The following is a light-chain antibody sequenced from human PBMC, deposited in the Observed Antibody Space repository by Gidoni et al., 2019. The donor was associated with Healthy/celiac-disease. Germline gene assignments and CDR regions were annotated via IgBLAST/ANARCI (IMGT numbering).Light chain of an antibody. CDR3: SSYTSSSTPYV. CDR1: ISDVGGYNY. V-gene: IGLV2-14*03. CDR2: DVS. J-gene: IGLJ1*01. Sequence: QSALTQPASVSGSPGQSITISCTATISDVGGYNYISWYQQHPGKAPKLMIYDVSNRPSGFSNRFSGPTSSNTASLTISGLQAEDEADYYCSSYTSSSTPYVFGTGTNVTVL.